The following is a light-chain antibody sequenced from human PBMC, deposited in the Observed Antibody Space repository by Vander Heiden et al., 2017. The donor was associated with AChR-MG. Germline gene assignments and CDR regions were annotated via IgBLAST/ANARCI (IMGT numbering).Light chain of an antibody. CDR2: WAS. J-gene: IGKJ5*01. CDR3: QQEFSPPIT. CDR1: QSVLFSSTNKNY. Sequence: IVMTQSPDSLAVSLGGKVTINCKSSQSVLFSSTNKNYLNWYQQKPGQPPKLLIYWASTRETGVPDRFSGDGSETDFTLTISSLQAEDVAVYYCQQEFSPPITFGQGTRLEIK. V-gene: IGKV4-1*01.